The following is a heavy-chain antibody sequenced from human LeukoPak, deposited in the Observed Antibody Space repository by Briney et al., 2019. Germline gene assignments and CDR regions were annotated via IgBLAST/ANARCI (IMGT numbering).Heavy chain of an antibody. D-gene: IGHD3-22*01. V-gene: IGHV3-30*04. CDR3: ARQYFYDSSGYPFDY. CDR2: ISYDGSNK. Sequence: GGSLRLSCAASGFTFSSYVMHWVRQAPGKGLEWVAVISYDGSNKYYADSVKGRFTISRDNSKNTLYLQMNSLRAEDTAVYYCARQYFYDSSGYPFDYWGQGTLVTVSS. CDR1: GFTFSSYV. J-gene: IGHJ4*02.